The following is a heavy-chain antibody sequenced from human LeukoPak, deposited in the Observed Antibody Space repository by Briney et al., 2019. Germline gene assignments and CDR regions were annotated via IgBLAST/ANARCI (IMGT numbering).Heavy chain of an antibody. CDR2: IKQDGSEK. D-gene: IGHD6-13*01. Sequence: GGSLRLSCAASGFTFNNYWMHWVRQAPGKGLEWVANIKQDGSEKFYVDSVKGRFTISRDNAKKSLYLQMNSLRAEDTALYHCARGPYSSSWYDYYYYYGMDVWGQGTTVTVSS. CDR3: ARGPYSSSWYDYYYYYGMDV. J-gene: IGHJ6*02. V-gene: IGHV3-7*03. CDR1: GFTFNNYW.